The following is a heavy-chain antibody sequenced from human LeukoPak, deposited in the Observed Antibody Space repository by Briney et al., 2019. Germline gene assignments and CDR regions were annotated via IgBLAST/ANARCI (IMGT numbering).Heavy chain of an antibody. D-gene: IGHD6-19*01. V-gene: IGHV3-74*01. CDR2: INRDGSST. J-gene: IGHJ4*02. CDR3: ARGPGPRSGWYGTDY. Sequence: GGSLRLSCVASGFSLSGYWMHWVRQAPGKGLVWVTRINRDGSSTSYADSVKGRSTVSRDNAKNTLYLQMTSLRADDTAIYYCARGPGPRSGWYGTDYWGQGILVTVSS. CDR1: GFSLSGYW.